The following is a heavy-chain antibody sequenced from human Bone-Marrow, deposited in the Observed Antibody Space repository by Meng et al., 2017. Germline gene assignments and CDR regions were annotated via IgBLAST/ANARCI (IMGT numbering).Heavy chain of an antibody. CDR2: INHSGST. Sequence: GSLRLSCAVYGGSFSGYYWSWIRQPPGKGLEWIGEINHSGSTNYNPSLKSRVTISVDTSKNQFSLKLSSVTAADTAVYYCARGVRRYCSGGSCLYNWFDPWGQGTLVTVSS. J-gene: IGHJ5*02. V-gene: IGHV4-34*01. CDR1: GGSFSGYY. CDR3: ARGVRRYCSGGSCLYNWFDP. D-gene: IGHD2-15*01.